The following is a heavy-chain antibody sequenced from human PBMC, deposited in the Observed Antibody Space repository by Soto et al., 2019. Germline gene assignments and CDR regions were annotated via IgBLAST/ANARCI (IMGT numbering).Heavy chain of an antibody. CDR2: IYYSGST. CDR3: ARISKRQSYGNDY. D-gene: IGHD5-18*01. CDR1: GGSISSSSYY. Sequence: SETLSLTCTVSGGSISSSSYYWGWIRQPPGKGLEWIGSIYYSGSTYYNPSLKSRVTISVDPSKNQFSLKLSSVTAADTAVYYCARISKRQSYGNDYWGQGTLVTVSS. V-gene: IGHV4-39*01. J-gene: IGHJ4*02.